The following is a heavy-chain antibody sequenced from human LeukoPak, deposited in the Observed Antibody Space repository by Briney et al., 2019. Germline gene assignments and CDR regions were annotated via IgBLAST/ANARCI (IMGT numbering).Heavy chain of an antibody. V-gene: IGHV3-21*01. Sequence: GGSLRLSCAASGFTFSSYSMNWVRQAPGKGLEWVSSISSSSSYIYYADSVKGRFTISRDNAKNSLYLQMNSLRAEDTAVYYCARDCSGGSCYRAGSTWGQGTLVTVSS. D-gene: IGHD2-15*01. J-gene: IGHJ4*02. CDR3: ARDCSGGSCYRAGST. CDR1: GFTFSSYS. CDR2: ISSSSSYI.